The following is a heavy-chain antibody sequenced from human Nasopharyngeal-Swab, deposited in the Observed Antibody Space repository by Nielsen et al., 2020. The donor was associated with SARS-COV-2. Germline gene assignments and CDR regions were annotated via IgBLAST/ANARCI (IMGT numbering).Heavy chain of an antibody. V-gene: IGHV3-9*01. CDR1: GFTFDDYA. CDR2: ISWNSGSI. J-gene: IGHJ6*03. Sequence: SLKISCAASGFTFDDYAMHWVRQAPGKGLEWVSGISWNSGSIGYADSVKGRFTISRDNAKNPLYLQMNSLRAEDTALYYCAKDMSPNTYYYYMDVWGRGTTVTVSS. CDR3: AKDMSPNTYYYYMDV.